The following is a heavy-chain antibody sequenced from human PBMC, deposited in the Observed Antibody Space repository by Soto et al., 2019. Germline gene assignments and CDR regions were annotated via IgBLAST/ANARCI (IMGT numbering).Heavy chain of an antibody. D-gene: IGHD5-12*01. V-gene: IGHV4-39*01. Sequence: SETLCLTCTVSDASITSASYFWDWIRQPPGKGLEWIGSIYYSGSTYTNPSLKSRLTISVDTSKNQFSLRLSSVTAADTAVYYCARRPKRSGYSGPDYWGQGTLVTVSS. CDR3: ARRPKRSGYSGPDY. J-gene: IGHJ4*02. CDR2: IYYSGST. CDR1: DASITSASYF.